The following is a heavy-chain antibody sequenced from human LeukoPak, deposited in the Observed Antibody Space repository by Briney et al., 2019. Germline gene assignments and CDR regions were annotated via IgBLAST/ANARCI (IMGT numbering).Heavy chain of an antibody. CDR2: ISYDGSNK. Sequence: PGGSLRLSCAASGFTFSSYGMHWVRQAPGTGLEWVAVISYDGSNKYYAGSVKGRFTISRDNSKNTLYLQMNSLRAEDTAVYYCAKGPRTQSPNYGHYYYYYYGMDVWGKGTTVTVSS. D-gene: IGHD3-10*01. CDR3: AKGPRTQSPNYGHYYYYYYGMDV. J-gene: IGHJ6*04. V-gene: IGHV3-30*18. CDR1: GFTFSSYG.